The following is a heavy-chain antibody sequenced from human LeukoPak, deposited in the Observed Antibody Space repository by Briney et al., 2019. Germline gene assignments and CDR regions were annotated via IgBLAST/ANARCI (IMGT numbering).Heavy chain of an antibody. D-gene: IGHD4-17*01. V-gene: IGHV3-30-3*01. CDR3: AREVSYGDSALQH. J-gene: IGHJ1*01. CDR2: ISYAVINE. CDR1: GFTFRDFA. Sequence: PGGSLRLSCAASGFTFRDFAMDWVRQAPGKGLDLVAVISYAVINEYYADSVKGRFTISRDNSKNTLYLQMNSLRPKDTAVYYCAREVSYGDSALQHWGQGTPVTVSS.